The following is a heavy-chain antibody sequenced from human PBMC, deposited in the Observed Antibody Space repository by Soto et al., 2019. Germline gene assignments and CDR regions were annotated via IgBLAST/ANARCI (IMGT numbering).Heavy chain of an antibody. V-gene: IGHV1-45*02. CDR1: GYTFTYRY. Sequence: SVKVSCTASGYTFTYRYLHWVRQAPGQALEWMGWITPFNGNTNYAQKFQDRVTISVDTSKNQFSLKLSSVTAADTAVYYCAREDVDTAMVFYYGMDVWGQGTTVTVSS. CDR2: ITPFNGNT. CDR3: AREDVDTAMVFYYGMDV. D-gene: IGHD5-18*01. J-gene: IGHJ6*02.